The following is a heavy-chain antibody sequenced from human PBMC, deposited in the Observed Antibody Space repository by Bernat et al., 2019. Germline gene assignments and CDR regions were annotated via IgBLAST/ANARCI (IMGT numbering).Heavy chain of an antibody. CDR1: GFTFSNAW. D-gene: IGHD3-9*01. CDR2: IKSKTDGGTT. CDR3: TTRYYDILTGYYGDLLFDY. V-gene: IGHV3-15*07. J-gene: IGHJ4*02. Sequence: EVQLVESGGGLVKPGGSLRLSCAASGFTFSNAWMNWVRQAPGKGLEWVGRIKSKTDGGTTDYAAPVKGRFTISRDDSKNTLYLQMNSLKTEDTAVYYCTTRYYDILTGYYGDLLFDYWGQGTLVTVSS.